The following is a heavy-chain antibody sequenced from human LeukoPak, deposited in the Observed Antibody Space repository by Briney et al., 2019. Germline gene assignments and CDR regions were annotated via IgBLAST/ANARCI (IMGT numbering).Heavy chain of an antibody. V-gene: IGHV3-21*01. CDR2: ISSRSTYI. Sequence: GGSLRLSCAASGFTFSSYGMHWVRQAPGKGLEWVSSISSRSTYIYYADSVKGRFTISRDNAKNSLYLQMNSLRAEDTAVYYCAVELFWGQGTLVTVSS. CDR3: AVELF. D-gene: IGHD1-1*01. CDR1: GFTFSSYG. J-gene: IGHJ4*02.